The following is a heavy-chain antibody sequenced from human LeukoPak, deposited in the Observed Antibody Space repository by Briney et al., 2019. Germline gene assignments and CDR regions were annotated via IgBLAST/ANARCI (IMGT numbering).Heavy chain of an antibody. D-gene: IGHD3-9*01. CDR1: GYTFTSYG. CDR2: ISAYNGNT. Sequence: GASVKVSSKASGYTFTSYGISWVRQAPGQGLEWMVWISAYNGNTNYAQKLQGRVTMTTDTSTSTAYMELRSLRSDDTAVYYCARIVLRYFDWLLTPDYWGQGTLVTVSS. CDR3: ARIVLRYFDWLLTPDY. J-gene: IGHJ4*02. V-gene: IGHV1-18*04.